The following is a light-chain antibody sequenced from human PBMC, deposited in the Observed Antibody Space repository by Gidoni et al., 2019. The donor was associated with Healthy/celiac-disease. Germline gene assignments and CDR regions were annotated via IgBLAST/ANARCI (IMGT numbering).Light chain of an antibody. V-gene: IGKV1-39*01. CDR1: RSISGY. Sequence: DIQMTQSPSSLSASVGDRVTITCRASRSISGYLNWYQQKPGKAPKLLIYAASSLQSGVPSRFSGSGSGTDFTLTISSLQPEDFATYYWQQSYSTPGTFGQGTKVEIK. CDR3: QQSYSTPGT. J-gene: IGKJ1*01. CDR2: AAS.